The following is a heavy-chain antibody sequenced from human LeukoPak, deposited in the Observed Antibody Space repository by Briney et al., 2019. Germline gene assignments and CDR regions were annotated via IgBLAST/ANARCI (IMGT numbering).Heavy chain of an antibody. CDR1: GFTFSAYP. D-gene: IGHD2-15*01. J-gene: IGHJ4*02. CDR3: AREGPVVRGSEVDY. CDR2: ISSSGKTI. V-gene: IGHV3-48*02. Sequence: GGSVRLSCAASGFTFSAYPMNWVRQAPGKGLEWVSDISSSGKTIYYADSGKGRFAISRDNAKNSLYLQLNSLRDEDTAVYYCAREGPVVRGSEVDYWGQGTLVTVSS.